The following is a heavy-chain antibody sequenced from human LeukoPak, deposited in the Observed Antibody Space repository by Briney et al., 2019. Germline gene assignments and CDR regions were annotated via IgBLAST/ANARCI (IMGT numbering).Heavy chain of an antibody. CDR2: ISSSGTTI. J-gene: IGHJ4*02. CDR3: ARGGSGWFTVISFDY. V-gene: IGHV3-48*03. Sequence: GGSLRLSCAASGFTFSSYAMHWVRQAPGKGPEWISYISSSGTTIYYAHSVKGRFTISRDNAKNSLYLQMSSLRADDTAVYYCARGGSGWFTVISFDYWGQGALVTVSS. CDR1: GFTFSSYA. D-gene: IGHD6-19*01.